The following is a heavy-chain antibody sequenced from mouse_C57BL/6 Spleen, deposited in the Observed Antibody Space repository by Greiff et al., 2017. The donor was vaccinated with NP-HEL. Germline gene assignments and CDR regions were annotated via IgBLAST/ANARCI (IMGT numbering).Heavy chain of an antibody. J-gene: IGHJ2*01. CDR1: GYTFTSYW. Sequence: VQLQQPGAELVMPGASVKLSCKASGYTFTSYWMHWVKQRPGQGLEWIGELDPSDSYTNYNQKFKGKSTLTVDKSSSTAYMQLSSLTSEDSAVYYCARKGDRGVVPFDYWGQGTTLTVSS. CDR2: LDPSDSYT. D-gene: IGHD1-1*01. V-gene: IGHV1-69*01. CDR3: ARKGDRGVVPFDY.